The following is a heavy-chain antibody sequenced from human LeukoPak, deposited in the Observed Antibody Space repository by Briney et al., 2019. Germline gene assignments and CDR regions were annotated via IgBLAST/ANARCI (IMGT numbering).Heavy chain of an antibody. CDR1: GFTFSSYG. CDR3: ARGDIAVAGDYYYYGMDV. Sequence: GRSLRLSCAVSGFTFSSYGMHWVRQAPGKGLEWVAVIWYDGSNKYYADSVKGRFTISRDNPKNTLYLQMNSLRAEDTAVYYCARGDIAVAGDYYYYGMDVWGQGTTVTVSS. CDR2: IWYDGSNK. J-gene: IGHJ6*02. D-gene: IGHD6-19*01. V-gene: IGHV3-33*01.